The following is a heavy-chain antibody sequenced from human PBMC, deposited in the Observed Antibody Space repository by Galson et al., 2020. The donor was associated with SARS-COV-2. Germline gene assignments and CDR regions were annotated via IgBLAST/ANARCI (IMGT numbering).Heavy chain of an antibody. CDR1: GYTFTDYG. J-gene: IGHJ5*02. CDR3: VIDAGNRNSWYDH. Sequence: ASVKVSCKAPGYTFTDYGISWVRQAPGQGLEWMGWISTKNGNTKYPQKIQGRVTMTTDTSTSTAYMELGSLRSDDTAVYYCVIDAGNRNSWYDHWGQGTLVTVSS. V-gene: IGHV1-18*04. D-gene: IGHD1-26*01. CDR2: ISTKNGNT.